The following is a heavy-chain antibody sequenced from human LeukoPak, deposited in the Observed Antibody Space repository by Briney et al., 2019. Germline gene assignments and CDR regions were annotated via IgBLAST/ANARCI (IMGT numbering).Heavy chain of an antibody. D-gene: IGHD3-3*01. Sequence: GGSLRLSCAASGFTFSGSAMHWVRQASGKGLEWVGRIRSKANSYATAYAASVKGRFTISRDDSKNTAYLQMNSLKTEDTAVYYCTRSGEVYDFWSGYYDAFDIWGQGTTVTVSS. CDR2: IRSKANSYAT. CDR3: TRSGEVYDFWSGYYDAFDI. V-gene: IGHV3-73*01. CDR1: GFTFSGSA. J-gene: IGHJ3*02.